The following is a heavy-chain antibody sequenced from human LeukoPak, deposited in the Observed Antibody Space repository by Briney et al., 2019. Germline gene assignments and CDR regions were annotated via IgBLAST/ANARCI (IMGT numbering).Heavy chain of an antibody. Sequence: SETLSLTCTVSGGSISSSSYYWGWIRQPPGKGLEWIGSIYYSGSTYYNPSLESRVTISVDTSKNQFSLKLSSVTAADTAVYYCARIIFGVGYDAFDIWGQGTMVTVSS. CDR3: ARIIFGVGYDAFDI. CDR1: GGSISSSSYY. J-gene: IGHJ3*02. V-gene: IGHV4-39*07. CDR2: IYYSGST. D-gene: IGHD3-3*01.